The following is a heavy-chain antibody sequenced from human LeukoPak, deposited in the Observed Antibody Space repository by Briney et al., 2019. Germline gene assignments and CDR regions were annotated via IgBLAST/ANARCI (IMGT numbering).Heavy chain of an antibody. CDR3: TRDRMDSVTAGWFDP. Sequence: PGGSLRLSCAASGFTFSSYAMSWVRQAPARGLEWVSRISSDGSTTNYADSVKGRFTISRDNAKNTLYLQMNSLRVEDTAVYYCTRDRMDSVTAGWFDPWGQGTLVTVSS. CDR1: GFTFSSYA. D-gene: IGHD2-21*02. CDR2: ISSDGSTT. J-gene: IGHJ5*02. V-gene: IGHV3-74*01.